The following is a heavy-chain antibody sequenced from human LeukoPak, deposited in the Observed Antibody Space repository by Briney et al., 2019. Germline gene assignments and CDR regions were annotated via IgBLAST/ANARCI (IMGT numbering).Heavy chain of an antibody. D-gene: IGHD1-26*01. J-gene: IGHJ6*03. CDR2: IKSKTDGGTT. V-gene: IGHV3-15*01. Sequence: GGSLRLSCAASGFTFSNAWMSWVRQAPGKGLEWVGRIKSKTDGGTTDYAAPVKGRFTISRDDSKNTLYLQMNSLKTEDTAVYYCTANSGSYSTYYYYYYMDVWGKGTTVTISS. CDR3: TANSGSYSTYYYYYYMDV. CDR1: GFTFSNAW.